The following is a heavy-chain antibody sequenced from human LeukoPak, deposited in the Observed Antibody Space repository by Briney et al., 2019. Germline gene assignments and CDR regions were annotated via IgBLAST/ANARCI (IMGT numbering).Heavy chain of an antibody. CDR2: IIPIFGTS. D-gene: IGHD3-22*01. CDR1: GGTFSNYA. J-gene: IGHJ4*02. Sequence: ASVKVSCKASGGTFSNYAISWARQAPGQGLEWMGGIIPIFGTSNYAQKFQGRVTIAADESSTTAYMELTSLTSNDTALYYCARGPIRSGYSGRFDYWGQGTLVTVSS. CDR3: ARGPIRSGYSGRFDY. V-gene: IGHV1-69*01.